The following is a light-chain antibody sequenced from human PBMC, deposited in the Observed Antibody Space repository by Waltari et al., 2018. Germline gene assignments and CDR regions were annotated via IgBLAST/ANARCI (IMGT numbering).Light chain of an antibody. CDR1: QGVSSY. V-gene: IGKV3-11*01. J-gene: IGKJ1*01. Sequence: EIVLTQSPATLSLSPGERATLSCRASQGVSSYLAWYKQMPGQAPRLLIHSASNRATGVPARFSGSGSGTDFTLTISSLEPEDFAVYYCQQRSNWPRTFGQGTKVEIK. CDR3: QQRSNWPRT. CDR2: SAS.